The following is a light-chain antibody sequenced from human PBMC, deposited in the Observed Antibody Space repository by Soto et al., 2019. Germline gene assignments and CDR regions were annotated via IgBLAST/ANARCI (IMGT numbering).Light chain of an antibody. V-gene: IGKV1-5*01. CDR3: QQYDTYSPFT. CDR2: GAS. J-gene: IGKJ2*01. Sequence: DIQMTQSTSTLSASVGDRVTITCRASQSISSWLAWYQQKPGKAPKLLVYGASTLQSGVPSRFGGSGSGTEFTLTISSLQPDDFATYSCQQYDTYSPFTFGQGTKLEIK. CDR1: QSISSW.